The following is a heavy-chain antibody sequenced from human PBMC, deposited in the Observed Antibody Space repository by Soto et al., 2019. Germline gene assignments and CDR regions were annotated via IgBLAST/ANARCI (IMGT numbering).Heavy chain of an antibody. CDR1: GGTFSSCA. D-gene: IGHD2-2*01. Sequence: SVKVSWKASGGTFSSCAISWVRQAPGQGLEWMGGIIPIFGTANYAQKFQGRVTITADESTSTAYMELSSLRSEDTAVYYCERVPAATRGGYYFDYWGQRTLVTVSS. V-gene: IGHV1-69*13. CDR2: IIPIFGTA. J-gene: IGHJ4*02. CDR3: ERVPAATRGGYYFDY.